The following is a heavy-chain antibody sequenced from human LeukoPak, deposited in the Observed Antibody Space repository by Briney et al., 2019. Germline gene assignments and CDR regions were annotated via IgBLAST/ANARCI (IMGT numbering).Heavy chain of an antibody. V-gene: IGHV3-48*03. Sequence: GGSLRLSCAASGSTFSSYEMNWVRQAPGKGLEWVSYISSSGSTIYYADSVKGRFTISRDNAKNSLYLQMNSLRAEDTAVYYCARDLGRWELPYYFDYWGQGTLVTVSS. D-gene: IGHD1-26*01. J-gene: IGHJ4*02. CDR1: GSTFSSYE. CDR2: ISSSGSTI. CDR3: ARDLGRWELPYYFDY.